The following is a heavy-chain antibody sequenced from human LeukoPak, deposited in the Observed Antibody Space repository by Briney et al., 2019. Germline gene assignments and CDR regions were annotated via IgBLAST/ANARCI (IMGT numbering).Heavy chain of an antibody. J-gene: IGHJ3*02. CDR3: ARGGTSHDAFGI. CDR1: GFTFSSYE. Sequence: GGSLRLSCAASGFTFSSYEMNWVRQAPGKGLEWVSYISSSGSTIYYADSVKGRFTISRDNAKNSLYLQMNSLRAEDTAVYYCARGGTSHDAFGIWGQGTMVTVSS. CDR2: ISSSGSTI. V-gene: IGHV3-48*03.